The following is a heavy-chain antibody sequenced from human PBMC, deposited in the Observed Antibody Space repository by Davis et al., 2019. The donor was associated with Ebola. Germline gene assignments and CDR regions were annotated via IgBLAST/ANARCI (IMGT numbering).Heavy chain of an antibody. Sequence: AASVKVSCKASGGTLSSYGISWVRQAPGQGLEWMGGIIPIFGTANYVQKFQDRVTITADESTSTAYMELSSLRSEDTAVYYCASRPSITIFGVVTNGAYNWFDPWGQGTLVTVSS. D-gene: IGHD3-3*01. CDR1: GGTLSSYG. J-gene: IGHJ5*02. V-gene: IGHV1-69*13. CDR2: IIPIFGTA. CDR3: ASRPSITIFGVVTNGAYNWFDP.